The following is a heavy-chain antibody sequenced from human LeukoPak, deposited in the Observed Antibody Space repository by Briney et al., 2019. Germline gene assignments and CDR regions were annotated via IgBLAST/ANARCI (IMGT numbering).Heavy chain of an antibody. V-gene: IGHV1-2*02. Sequence: ASVTVSCKASGYTFTGYYMHWVRQAPGQGVEWMGWINPNSGGTNYAQKFQGRVTMTRDTSISTAYMELSRLRSDDTAVYYCARGPLTTGTTVYYYMDVWGKGTTVTVSS. D-gene: IGHD1-1*01. J-gene: IGHJ6*03. CDR1: GYTFTGYY. CDR3: ARGPLTTGTTVYYYMDV. CDR2: INPNSGGT.